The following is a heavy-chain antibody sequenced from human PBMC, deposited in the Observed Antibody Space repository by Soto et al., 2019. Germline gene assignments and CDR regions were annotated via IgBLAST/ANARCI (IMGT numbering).Heavy chain of an antibody. D-gene: IGHD2-2*02. Sequence: SVKVSCKASGGTFRSYAISWVRQAPGQGLEWMGGIIPIFGTANYAQKFQGRVTITADESTSTAYMELSSLRSEDTAVYYCASVVVVPAAILYYYYGMDVWGQGTTDTVSS. V-gene: IGHV1-69*13. CDR2: IIPIFGTA. CDR3: ASVVVVPAAILYYYYGMDV. CDR1: GGTFRSYA. J-gene: IGHJ6*02.